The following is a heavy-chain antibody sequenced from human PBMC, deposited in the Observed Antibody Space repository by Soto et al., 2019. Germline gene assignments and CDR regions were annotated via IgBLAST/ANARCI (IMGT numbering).Heavy chain of an antibody. D-gene: IGHD6-19*01. J-gene: IGHJ4*02. CDR2: INAGNGNT. Sequence: GASVKVSCKASGYTFTSYAMHWVRQAPGQRLEWMGWINAGNGNTKYSQKFQGRVTITRDTSASTAYMELSSLRSEDTAVYYCARDRRIAVAGGYFDYWGQGALVTVSS. CDR1: GYTFTSYA. V-gene: IGHV1-3*01. CDR3: ARDRRIAVAGGYFDY.